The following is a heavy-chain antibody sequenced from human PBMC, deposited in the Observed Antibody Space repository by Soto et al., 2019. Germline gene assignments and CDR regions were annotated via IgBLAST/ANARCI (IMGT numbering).Heavy chain of an antibody. D-gene: IGHD6-6*01. Sequence: GGSLRLSCAASGFTFSDYYMSWIRQAPGKGLEWVSYISSSGSTIYYADSVKGRFTISRDNAKNSLYLQMNSLRAEDTAVYYCARDLYGSSFIHYYYYYYMDVWGKGTTVTVSS. CDR2: ISSSGSTI. CDR1: GFTFSDYY. CDR3: ARDLYGSSFIHYYYYYYMDV. J-gene: IGHJ6*03. V-gene: IGHV3-11*01.